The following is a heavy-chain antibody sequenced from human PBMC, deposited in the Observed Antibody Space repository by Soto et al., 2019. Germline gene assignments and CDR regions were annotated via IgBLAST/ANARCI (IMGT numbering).Heavy chain of an antibody. CDR1: GGSVGSGEYY. J-gene: IGHJ3*01. Sequence: QVQLQESGPGLVKPSQTLSLACTVSGGSVGSGEYYYSWIRQPPGKGLEWIVYIYDSGITNYTPSLKGRVTMSLDRSNNQVSLKLSSVTAADTAVYFCARDVAHGYTENVWGQGTMVTVSS. CDR3: ARDVAHGYTENV. CDR2: IYDSGIT. D-gene: IGHD5-18*01. V-gene: IGHV4-30-4*01.